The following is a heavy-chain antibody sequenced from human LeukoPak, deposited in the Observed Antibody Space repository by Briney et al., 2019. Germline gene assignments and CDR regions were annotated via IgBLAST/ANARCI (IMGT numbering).Heavy chain of an antibody. CDR3: KSGAS. CDR2: TRRKADGGTT. V-gene: IGHV3-49*04. Sequence: GGSLRLSCTASGFTASGFGFGDAGLSWVRQAPGKGLEWVGFTRRKADGGTTDYAASVKGRFTISRHESESITYLQMNSLKTEDTAVYYCKSGASWGQGTLVTVSS. J-gene: IGHJ4*02. D-gene: IGHD7-27*01. CDR1: GFTASGFGFGDAG.